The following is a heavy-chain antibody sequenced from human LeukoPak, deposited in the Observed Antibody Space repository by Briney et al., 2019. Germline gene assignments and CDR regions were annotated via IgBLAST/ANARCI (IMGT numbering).Heavy chain of an antibody. J-gene: IGHJ4*02. CDR1: GFTFSSYA. Sequence: GGSLRLSCAASGFTFSSYAMSWVRQAPGKGLEWVSGISGSGDNTYYADSVKGRFTISRDNSKNTLYVQVNSLGTEDTAAYYCAKEGFDSWGQGTLVTVSS. CDR3: AKEGFDS. V-gene: IGHV3-23*01. CDR2: ISGSGDNT.